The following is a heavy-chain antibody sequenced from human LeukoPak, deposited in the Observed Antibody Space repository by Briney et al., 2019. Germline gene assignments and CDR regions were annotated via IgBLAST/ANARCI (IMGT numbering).Heavy chain of an antibody. D-gene: IGHD4-11*01. CDR2: IWYDGNNK. J-gene: IGHJ3*02. CDR3: ARAVTGSRNAFDI. Sequence: GGSLRLSCAASGFTFSSYGMHWVRQAPGKGREWVAVIWYDGNNKYYADSVKGRFTISRDNANNILYLQMNSLRAEDTSVYYCARAVTGSRNAFDIWGQGTMVTVSS. CDR1: GFTFSSYG. V-gene: IGHV3-33*01.